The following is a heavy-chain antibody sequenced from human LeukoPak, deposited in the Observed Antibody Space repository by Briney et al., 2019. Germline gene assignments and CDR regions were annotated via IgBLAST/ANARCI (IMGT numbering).Heavy chain of an antibody. CDR2: INPNSGGT. CDR3: ATTRWSIAAAGTPFDY. Sequence: ASVKVSCKASGYTFTGYYMHWVRQAPGQGLEWMGWINPNSGGTNYAQKFQGRVTMTRDTSISTAYMELSRLRSDDTAVYYCATTRWSIAAAGTPFDYWGQGTLVTVSS. D-gene: IGHD6-13*01. V-gene: IGHV1-2*02. J-gene: IGHJ4*02. CDR1: GYTFTGYY.